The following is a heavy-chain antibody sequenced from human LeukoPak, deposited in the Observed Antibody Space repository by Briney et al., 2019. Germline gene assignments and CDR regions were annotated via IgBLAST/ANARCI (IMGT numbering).Heavy chain of an antibody. D-gene: IGHD6-13*01. CDR3: ARVLGYSSSWYRLDY. CDR1: GYTLTELS. Sequence: ASVKVSCKVSGYTLTELSMHWVRQAPGKGLEWMGGFDPEDGETIYAQKFQGRVTITTDESTSTAYMELSSLRSEDTAVYYCARVLGYSSSWYRLDYWGQGTLVTVSS. J-gene: IGHJ4*02. CDR2: FDPEDGET. V-gene: IGHV1-24*01.